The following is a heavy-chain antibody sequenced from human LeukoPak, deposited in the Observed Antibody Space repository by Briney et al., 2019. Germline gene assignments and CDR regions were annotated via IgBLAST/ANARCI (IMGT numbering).Heavy chain of an antibody. CDR2: ISGSGENT. D-gene: IGHD2-2*01. CDR1: GFTFSSYG. J-gene: IGHJ4*02. CDR3: AKDLTSWNY. Sequence: PGGSLRLSCAASGFTFSSYGITGVRQAPGKGLEWVSGISGSGENTYYADSVKGRFTISRDNSKNTLYLQMNSLRAEDTALYYCAKDLTSWNYWGQGTLVTVSS. V-gene: IGHV3-23*01.